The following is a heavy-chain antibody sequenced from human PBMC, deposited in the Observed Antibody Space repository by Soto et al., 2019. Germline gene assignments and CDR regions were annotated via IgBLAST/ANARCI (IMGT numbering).Heavy chain of an antibody. J-gene: IGHJ6*02. Sequence: QVQLVQSGAEVKKPGSSVKVSCKASRDTFSKYAFNWVRQAPGQGLEWMGWIIPIFGSRNYAEEFQGRVTITADESTSTAYMELRSLRFEDTAVYYCARGETYVGVWGQGTTVTVSS. V-gene: IGHV1-69*01. CDR3: ARGETYVGV. D-gene: IGHD3-10*02. CDR1: RDTFSKYA. CDR2: IIPIFGSR.